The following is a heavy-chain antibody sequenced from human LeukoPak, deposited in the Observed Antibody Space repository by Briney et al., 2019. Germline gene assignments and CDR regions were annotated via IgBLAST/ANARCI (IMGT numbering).Heavy chain of an antibody. V-gene: IGHV5-51*01. CDR3: ARRFAGWAYYFDY. CDR1: GYRFSDYW. Sequence: GESLKISCKASGYRFSDYWIGWVRQMPGKGLEWMGIIYPDDSDTRCSPSFQGQVTISADKSINTAYLQWSSMTASDTAMYYCARRFAGWAYYFDYWGQGTLVTVSS. D-gene: IGHD6-19*01. J-gene: IGHJ4*02. CDR2: IYPDDSDT.